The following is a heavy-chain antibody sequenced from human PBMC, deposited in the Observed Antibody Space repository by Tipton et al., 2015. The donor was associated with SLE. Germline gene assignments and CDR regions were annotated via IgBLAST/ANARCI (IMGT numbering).Heavy chain of an antibody. V-gene: IGHV4-61*09. CDR3: ATDSSGWYHFDY. CDR2: IYTSGST. D-gene: IGHD6-19*01. Sequence: TLSLTCTVSGGSISSGSYYWSWIRQPAGKGLEWIGYIYTSGSTNYNPSLKSRVTISVDTSKNQFSLKLRSVTAADTAVYYCATDSSGWYHFDYWGQGTLVTVSS. CDR1: GGSISSGSYY. J-gene: IGHJ4*02.